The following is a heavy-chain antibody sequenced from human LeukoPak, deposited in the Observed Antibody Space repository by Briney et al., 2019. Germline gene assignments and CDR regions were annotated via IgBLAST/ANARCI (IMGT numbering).Heavy chain of an antibody. Sequence: GSPVKVSCKASGGTFSSYAISWVGQAPGQGLEWMGWINPNSGGTNYAQKFQGRVTMTRDTSISTAYMELSRLRSDDTAVYYCARYYDILTGYPNWGQGTLVTVSS. CDR3: ARYYDILTGYPN. CDR2: INPNSGGT. V-gene: IGHV1-2*02. D-gene: IGHD3-9*01. CDR1: GGTFSSYA. J-gene: IGHJ4*02.